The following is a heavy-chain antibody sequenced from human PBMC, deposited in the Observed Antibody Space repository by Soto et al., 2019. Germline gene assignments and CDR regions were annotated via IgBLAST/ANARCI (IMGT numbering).Heavy chain of an antibody. CDR1: GYTFTSYG. V-gene: IGHV1-18*01. CDR2: ISAYNGNT. Sequence: ASVKVSCNASGYTFTSYGISWVRQAPGQGLEWMGWISAYNGNTNYAQKLQGRVTMTTDTSTSTAYMELRSLRSDDTAVYYCARDRIWYGSGSSSLSGYWGQGTLVTVSS. CDR3: ARDRIWYGSGSSSLSGY. J-gene: IGHJ4*02. D-gene: IGHD3-10*01.